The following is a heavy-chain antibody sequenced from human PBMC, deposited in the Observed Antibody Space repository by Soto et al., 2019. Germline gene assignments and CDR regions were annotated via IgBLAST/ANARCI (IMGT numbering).Heavy chain of an antibody. D-gene: IGHD1-26*01. CDR2: ISHDGNNK. CDR3: AIIHSGSFGFDI. Sequence: WGSLVVSCAGSLLTFNIYDIHWVRQAPGKGLEWVALISHDGNNKYYAESVKGRFTISRDNSKNTVYLQMNSLKTDDTAVYHCAIIHSGSFGFDIWGQGTVVTVSS. J-gene: IGHJ3*02. V-gene: IGHV3-30*03. CDR1: LLTFNIYD.